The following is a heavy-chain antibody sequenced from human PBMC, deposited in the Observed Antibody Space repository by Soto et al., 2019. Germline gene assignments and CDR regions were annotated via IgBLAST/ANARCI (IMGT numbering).Heavy chain of an antibody. Sequence: PGGFLRLSCAGTGFNFGGYAMGWVRQAPGKGLEWVSTLSGDGSRAYYADSVRGRFTVSRDNSKSTLYLRMNSLRADDTAIYYCAKRGGYAISFYDSWGQGTLVTVSS. D-gene: IGHD3-16*01. CDR2: LSGDGSRA. J-gene: IGHJ4*02. CDR3: AKRGGYAISFYDS. V-gene: IGHV3-23*01. CDR1: GFNFGGYA.